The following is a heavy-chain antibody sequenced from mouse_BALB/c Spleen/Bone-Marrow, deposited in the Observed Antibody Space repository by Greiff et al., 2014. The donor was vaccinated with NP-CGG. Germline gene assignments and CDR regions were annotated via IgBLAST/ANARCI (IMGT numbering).Heavy chain of an antibody. V-gene: IGHV1-63*02. J-gene: IGHJ2*01. CDR2: IYPGGGYT. CDR1: GCTFTNDW. CDR3: ARYWDGYYFDY. Sequence: VQLQQSGADLVRPGTSVKISCKASGCTFTNDWLGWVKQRPGHGLEWIGDIYPGGGYTKYNEKFKGKATLTADTSSSTAYMQLSSLTSEDSAVYFCARYWDGYYFDYWGQGTTLTVST. D-gene: IGHD4-1*01.